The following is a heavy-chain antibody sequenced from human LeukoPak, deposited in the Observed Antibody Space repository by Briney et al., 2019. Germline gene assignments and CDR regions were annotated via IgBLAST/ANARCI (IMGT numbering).Heavy chain of an antibody. Sequence: GGSLRLSCAAFGFTFSSYSMNWVRQAPGKGLEWVSSISSSSSCLYYADSVKGRFTISRDNAKNSLYLQMNSLRAEDTAVYYCTRDCSGGNCNFDYWGLGTLVTVSS. D-gene: IGHD2-15*01. V-gene: IGHV3-21*01. CDR3: TRDCSGGNCNFDY. CDR2: ISSSSSCL. CDR1: GFTFSSYS. J-gene: IGHJ4*02.